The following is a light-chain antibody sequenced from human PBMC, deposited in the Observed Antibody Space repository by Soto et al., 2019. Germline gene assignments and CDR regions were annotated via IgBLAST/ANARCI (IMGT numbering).Light chain of an antibody. CDR1: QDVSIF. CDR2: DAS. CDR3: QQPNTWVYT. J-gene: IGKJ2*01. Sequence: EILLAQSPATLSLSPGERATLSCKASQDVSIFLAWYQQKPGQAPRLLIHDASNKATGVPARVSGSGSGIDFTITIPSLEPEDFAVYYCQQPNTWVYTFGQGTKLEV. V-gene: IGKV3-11*01.